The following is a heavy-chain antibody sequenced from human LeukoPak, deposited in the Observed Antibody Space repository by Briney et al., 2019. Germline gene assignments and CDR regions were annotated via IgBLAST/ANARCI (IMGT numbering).Heavy chain of an antibody. CDR1: GFTFSSYS. J-gene: IGHJ4*02. CDR3: ARGYYSQKYYFDY. Sequence: GGSLRLSCAASGFTFSSYSMNWVRQAPGKGLEWVANIKQDGSEKYYVDSVKGRFTISRDNAKNSLYLQMNSLRAEDTAVYYCARGYYSQKYYFDYWGQGTLVTVSS. V-gene: IGHV3-7*03. CDR2: IKQDGSEK. D-gene: IGHD2-15*01.